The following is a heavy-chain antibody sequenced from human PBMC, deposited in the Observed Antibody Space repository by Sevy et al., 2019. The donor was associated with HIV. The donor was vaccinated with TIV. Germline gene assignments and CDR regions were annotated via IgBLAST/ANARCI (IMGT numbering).Heavy chain of an antibody. D-gene: IGHD3-22*01. CDR3: ARKYDSSGYFDY. J-gene: IGHJ4*02. V-gene: IGHV3-23*01. Sequence: GGSLRLSCAASGFTFSNYAMNWVRQAPGKGLEWVSGISGSGGSGDKTNYADSVKGRFTSFRNDSKNSLYLQLNSLRAVDTAIYYCARKYDSSGYFDYWGQGTLVTVSS. CDR2: ISGSGGSGDKT. CDR1: GFTFSNYA.